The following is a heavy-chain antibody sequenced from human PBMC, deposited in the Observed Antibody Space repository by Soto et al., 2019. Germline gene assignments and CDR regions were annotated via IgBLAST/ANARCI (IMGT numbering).Heavy chain of an antibody. CDR1: GFSVSANY. CDR2: IYSGGST. Sequence: EVQLVETGGGLIRPGGSLRLSCAASGFSVSANYMIWIRQAPGKGLEWVSVIYSGGSTYYADSVKGRFTISRDSSKNTLYLQMNTLGAEDTAVYYCARAKSSAWGNYYGMDVWGQGTTVTVS. J-gene: IGHJ6*02. V-gene: IGHV3-53*02. D-gene: IGHD6-19*01. CDR3: ARAKSSAWGNYYGMDV.